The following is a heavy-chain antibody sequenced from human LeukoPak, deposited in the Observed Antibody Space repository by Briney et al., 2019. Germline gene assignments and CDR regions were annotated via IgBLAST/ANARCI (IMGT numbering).Heavy chain of an antibody. CDR1: GFTFSNYA. D-gene: IGHD3-9*01. V-gene: IGHV3-23*01. Sequence: GGSLRLSCVASGFTFSNYAMSWVRQAPGKRLEWVSAVTGRGGSTYYADSVKGRFTISRDNSRNTLFLQMNSLRAEDTAIYYCAKWGDFDILTGYYVSDFWGQGTLVTVS. CDR2: VTGRGGST. CDR3: AKWGDFDILTGYYVSDF. J-gene: IGHJ4*02.